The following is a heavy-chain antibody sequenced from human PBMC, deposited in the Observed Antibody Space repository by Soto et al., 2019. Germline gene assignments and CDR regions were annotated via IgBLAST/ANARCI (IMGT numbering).Heavy chain of an antibody. CDR2: ISGSGGST. CDR3: ANSGAGTGSFDY. Sequence: GGSLRLSCAASGFTFSSYAMSWVRQAPGKGLEWVSAISGSGGSTYYADSVKGRFTISRDNSKNTLYLQMNSLRAEDTAVYYCANSGAGTGSFDYWGQGTLVTVSS. V-gene: IGHV3-23*01. J-gene: IGHJ4*02. CDR1: GFTFSSYA. D-gene: IGHD6-13*01.